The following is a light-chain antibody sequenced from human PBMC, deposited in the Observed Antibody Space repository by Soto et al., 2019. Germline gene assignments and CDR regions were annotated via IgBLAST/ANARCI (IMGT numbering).Light chain of an antibody. CDR2: GAS. J-gene: IGKJ4*01. CDR1: QPISSN. Sequence: EIVMTQSPATLSVSPGQRATLSCRASQPISSNLAWYQQKPGQAPRLLIYGASTRATSIPATFSGSGSGTEFSLTINSLQSEDFAVYYCQQYSSWPLTFGGGTKVEIK. CDR3: QQYSSWPLT. V-gene: IGKV3-15*01.